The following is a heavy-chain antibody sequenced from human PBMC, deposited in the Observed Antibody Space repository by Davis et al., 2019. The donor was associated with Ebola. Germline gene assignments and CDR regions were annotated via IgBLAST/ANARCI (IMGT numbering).Heavy chain of an antibody. CDR1: GSIFTNYW. Sequence: GESLKISCKVSGSIFTNYWIGWVRQMPGKGLEWMGIIYPGDSDTRYSPSFQGQVTISADKSISTAYLQWSSLKASDTAMYYCARQNDYGDYGGWFDPWGQGTLVTVSS. D-gene: IGHD4-17*01. CDR3: ARQNDYGDYGGWFDP. V-gene: IGHV5-51*01. J-gene: IGHJ5*02. CDR2: IYPGDSDT.